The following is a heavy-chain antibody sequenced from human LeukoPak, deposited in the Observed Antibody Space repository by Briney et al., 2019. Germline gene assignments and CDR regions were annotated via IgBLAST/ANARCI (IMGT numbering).Heavy chain of an antibody. V-gene: IGHV1-46*01. CDR1: GYTFTSYY. J-gene: IGHJ5*02. CDR2: INPSGGST. Sequence: ASVTVSCKASGYTFTSYYMHWVRQAPAPGLELMGIINPSGGSTSYAQTFQGRVTMTRDTSTSTVYMELSSLRSEDTAVYYCARDLKHNWFDPWGQGTLVTVSS. CDR3: ARDLKHNWFDP.